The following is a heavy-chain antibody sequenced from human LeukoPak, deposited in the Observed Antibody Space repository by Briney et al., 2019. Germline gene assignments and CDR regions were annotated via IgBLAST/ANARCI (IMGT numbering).Heavy chain of an antibody. J-gene: IGHJ4*02. Sequence: QSGGSLRLSCAASGFTFSTYARSWVRQAPGRGLQWVSTISGSGGSRHYADSVKGRFIISRDTSKNTVFLQMNSLRAEDTAVYYCAKCAPGDYVGPHDFWGQGILVTVSS. D-gene: IGHD4-17*01. CDR1: GFTFSTYA. CDR3: AKCAPGDYVGPHDF. CDR2: ISGSGGSR. V-gene: IGHV3-23*01.